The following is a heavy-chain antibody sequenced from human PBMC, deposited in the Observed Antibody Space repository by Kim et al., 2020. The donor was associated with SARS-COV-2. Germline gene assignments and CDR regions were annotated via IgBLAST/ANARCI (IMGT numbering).Heavy chain of an antibody. CDR3: VMGGLRWKPVY. Sequence: SETLSLTCTVSGGSISSGGYYWSWLRQHPGEVLEWIGYIYYSGSTYYNPSLKSRVIISVDTSKNQFSLKLRSVTAADTAVYYCVMGGLRWKPVYWGQGTLLIVYS. D-gene: IGHD4-17*01. CDR1: GGSISSGGYY. V-gene: IGHV4-31*03. J-gene: IGHJ4*02. CDR2: IYYSGST.